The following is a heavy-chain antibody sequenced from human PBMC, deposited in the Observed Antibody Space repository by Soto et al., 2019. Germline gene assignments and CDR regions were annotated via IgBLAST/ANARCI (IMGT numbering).Heavy chain of an antibody. J-gene: IGHJ6*02. D-gene: IGHD3-10*01. CDR2: ISYDGSNS. CDR1: GFTFTGYS. CDR3: ARANRGAMDV. V-gene: IGHV3-30-3*01. Sequence: QVQLVESGGGVVQPGKSLRLSCAASGFTFTGYSFHWVRQAPGKGLEWVSVISYDGSNSYYADSVKGRFTISRDNSKNTLYLQTNRLRDDDTAVYYCARANRGAMDVWGQGTTVTVSS.